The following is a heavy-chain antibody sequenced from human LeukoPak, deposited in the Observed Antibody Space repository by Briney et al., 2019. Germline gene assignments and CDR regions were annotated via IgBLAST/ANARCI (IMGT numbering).Heavy chain of an antibody. V-gene: IGHV3-23*01. J-gene: IGHJ4*02. D-gene: IGHD3-10*01. CDR1: GFTFTSFG. CDR2: VSGTGGST. Sequence: TGGSLRLSCAASGFTFTSFGMSWVRQAPGKGLEWVASVSGTGGSTYYADSLQGRFTISRDNSKNTLYLQMNSLRAEDTAVYYCAKSSGAMVRGSYYFDYWGQGTLVTVSS. CDR3: AKSSGAMVRGSYYFDY.